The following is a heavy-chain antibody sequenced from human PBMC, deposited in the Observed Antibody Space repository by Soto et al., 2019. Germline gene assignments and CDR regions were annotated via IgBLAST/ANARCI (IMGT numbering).Heavy chain of an antibody. V-gene: IGHV4-59*08. J-gene: IGHJ3*02. Sequence: QVQLQESGPGLVKPSETLSLTCTVSGGSISSYYWSWIRQPPGKGLEWIGYIYYSGSTNYNPSLKSRVPISVDTSKNQFSLKLSSVTAADTAVYYCASRTWSGYEDAFDIWGQGTMVTVSS. CDR1: GGSISSYY. CDR3: ASRTWSGYEDAFDI. D-gene: IGHD5-12*01. CDR2: IYYSGST.